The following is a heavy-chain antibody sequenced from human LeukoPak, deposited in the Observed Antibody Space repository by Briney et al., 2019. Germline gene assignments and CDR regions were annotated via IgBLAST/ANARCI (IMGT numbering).Heavy chain of an antibody. Sequence: ASVKVSCKASGYTFTSYAMHWVRQAPGQRLEWMGWINVGNGNTKYSQKFQGRVTITRDTSASIAYMELRRLRSDDTAVYYCARQSSSTSHIGVLALYDYWGQGTLVTVSS. D-gene: IGHD2-2*01. CDR1: GYTFTSYA. CDR2: INVGNGNT. V-gene: IGHV1-3*01. CDR3: ARQSSSTSHIGVLALYDY. J-gene: IGHJ4*02.